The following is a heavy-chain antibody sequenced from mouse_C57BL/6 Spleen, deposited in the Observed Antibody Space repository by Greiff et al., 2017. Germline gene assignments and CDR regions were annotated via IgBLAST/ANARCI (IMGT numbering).Heavy chain of an antibody. J-gene: IGHJ4*01. Sequence: EVMLVESEGGLVQPGSSMKLSCTASGFTFSDYYMAWVRQVPEKGLEWVANINYDGSSTYYLDSLKSRFIISRDNAKNILYLQMSSLKSEDTATYYCARAYSSGYAMDYWGQGTSVTVSS. CDR1: GFTFSDYY. CDR2: INYDGSST. V-gene: IGHV5-16*01. D-gene: IGHD3-2*02. CDR3: ARAYSSGYAMDY.